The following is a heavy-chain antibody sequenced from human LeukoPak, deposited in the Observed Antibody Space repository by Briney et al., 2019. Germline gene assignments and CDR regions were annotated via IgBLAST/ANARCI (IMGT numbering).Heavy chain of an antibody. CDR3: ATGGYYDILTGYYNLVY. D-gene: IGHD3-9*01. CDR1: GYTLTELS. CDR2: FDPEDGET. Sequence: EASVKVSFKVSGYTLTELSMHWVRQAPGKGLEWMGGFDPEDGETIYAQKFQGRVTMTEDTSTDTAYMELSSLRSEDTAVYYCATGGYYDILTGYYNLVYWGQGTLVTVSS. V-gene: IGHV1-24*01. J-gene: IGHJ4*02.